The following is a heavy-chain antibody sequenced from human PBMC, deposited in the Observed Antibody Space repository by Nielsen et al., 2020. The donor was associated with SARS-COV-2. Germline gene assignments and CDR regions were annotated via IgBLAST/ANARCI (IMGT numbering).Heavy chain of an antibody. CDR3: AKGSRYSSSWYYFDY. V-gene: IGHV3-30*02. D-gene: IGHD6-13*01. J-gene: IGHJ4*02. CDR2: IRYDGSNK. CDR1: GFTFSSYG. Sequence: GGSLRLSCAASGFTFSSYGMHWVRQAPGKGLEWVAFIRYDGSNKYYADSVKGRFTISRDNSKNTLYLQMNSLRAEDTAVYYCAKGSRYSSSWYYFDYWGQGTLVTVSS.